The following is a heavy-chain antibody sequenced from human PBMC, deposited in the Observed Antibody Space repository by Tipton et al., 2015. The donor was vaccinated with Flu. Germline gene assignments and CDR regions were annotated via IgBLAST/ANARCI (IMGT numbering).Heavy chain of an antibody. Sequence: QLVRSGAEVKNPGASVKVSCKASGYSFTGYYIYWVRQAPGQGLEWMGRINPNIGVTNYTQRFQGRVTLTRDTSITTAYMELSRLRSDDTAVYYCARGVYSSAWHDAFDIWGQGTMVTVSS. CDR1: GYSFTGYY. CDR3: ARGVYSSAWHDAFDI. CDR2: INPNIGVT. V-gene: IGHV1-2*06. J-gene: IGHJ3*02. D-gene: IGHD6-19*01.